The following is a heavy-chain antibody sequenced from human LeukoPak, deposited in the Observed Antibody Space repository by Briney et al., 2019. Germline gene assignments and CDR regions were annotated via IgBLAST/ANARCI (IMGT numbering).Heavy chain of an antibody. CDR3: ARHVSSGWYYFDY. CDR2: IIIIVDTA. V-gene: IGHV1-69*13. D-gene: IGHD6-19*01. J-gene: IGHJ4*02. Sequence: ASVKVSCKASGYTFTSYDINWVRQAPGQGLEWMGGIIIIVDTAKYAQKFQGRVTITADESTNTAYMELSSLRSEDTAVYYCARHVSSGWYYFDYWGQGTLVTVSS. CDR1: GYTFTSYD.